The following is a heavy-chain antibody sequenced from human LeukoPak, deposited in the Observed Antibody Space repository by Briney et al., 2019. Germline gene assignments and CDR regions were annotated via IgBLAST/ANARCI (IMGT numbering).Heavy chain of an antibody. J-gene: IGHJ4*02. CDR3: AKSPYYDSSGYRYYFDY. CDR1: GFTFSSYA. V-gene: IGHV3-23*01. Sequence: GGSLRLSCAASGFTFSSYAMSWVRQAPGKGLEWVSAISGSGGSTYYADSVKGRFTISRDNSKNTLYLQMNSLSAEDTAVYYCAKSPYYDSSGYRYYFDYWGQGTLVTVSS. CDR2: ISGSGGST. D-gene: IGHD3-22*01.